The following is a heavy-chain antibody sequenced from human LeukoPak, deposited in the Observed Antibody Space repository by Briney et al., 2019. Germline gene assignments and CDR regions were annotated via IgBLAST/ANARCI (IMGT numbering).Heavy chain of an antibody. CDR3: ATQKFWGGGGPRGYVFYI. Sequence: GTSLRLSCAASGFTFSSYTMHWVRQAPGKGLEWVAVISYDGSNKYYADSVKGRFTISRDNSKNTLYLQMNSLRAEDTALYYCATQKFWGGGGPRGYVFYIWGQGTRVTVFS. V-gene: IGHV3-30-3*01. D-gene: IGHD3-16*01. CDR1: GFTFSSYT. CDR2: ISYDGSNK. J-gene: IGHJ3*02.